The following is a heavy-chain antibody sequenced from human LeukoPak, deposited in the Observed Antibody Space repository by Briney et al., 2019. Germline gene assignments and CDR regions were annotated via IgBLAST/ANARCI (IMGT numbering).Heavy chain of an antibody. CDR1: GFTFSDYY. V-gene: IGHV3-11*01. Sequence: GGSLRLSCAASGFTFSDYYMSWIRQAPGKGLEWVSYISSSGSTIYYADSVKGRFTISRDDAKNSLYLQMNSLRAEDTAVYYCARDQVDTAMVRDPFDYWGQGTLVTVSS. CDR2: ISSSGSTI. J-gene: IGHJ4*02. D-gene: IGHD5-18*01. CDR3: ARDQVDTAMVRDPFDY.